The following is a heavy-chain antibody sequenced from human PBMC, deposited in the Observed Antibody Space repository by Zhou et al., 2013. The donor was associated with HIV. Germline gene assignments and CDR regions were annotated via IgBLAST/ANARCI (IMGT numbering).Heavy chain of an antibody. Sequence: QVQLVQSGPEVKNPGSSVQVSCQASGGTFSSSPIAWVRQAPGQGLEWMGWISSHNGYTNYAQNLQGRVTVTTDTSTSTAYLELRSLRSDDTAVYYCARHRRYGDNSYAFDIWGQGTMVTVSS. J-gene: IGHJ3*02. CDR1: GGTFSSSP. V-gene: IGHV1-18*01. CDR2: ISSHNGYT. D-gene: IGHD2-21*01. CDR3: ARHRRYGDNSYAFDI.